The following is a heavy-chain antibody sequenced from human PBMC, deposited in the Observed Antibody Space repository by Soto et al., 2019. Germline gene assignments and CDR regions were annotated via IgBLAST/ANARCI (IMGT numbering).Heavy chain of an antibody. J-gene: IGHJ4*02. CDR2: IIPIFGTA. CDR3: ARTYYDYVWGSYRPPMYYFDS. V-gene: IGHV1-69*01. CDR1: GGTFSSYA. D-gene: IGHD3-16*02. Sequence: QVQLVQSGAEVKKPGSSVKVSCKASGGTFSSYAISWVRQAPGQGLEWMGGIIPIFGTANYAQKFQGRVTITADESTSPAYMELSSLRSEDTAVYYCARTYYDYVWGSYRPPMYYFDSWAQGTLVTVSS.